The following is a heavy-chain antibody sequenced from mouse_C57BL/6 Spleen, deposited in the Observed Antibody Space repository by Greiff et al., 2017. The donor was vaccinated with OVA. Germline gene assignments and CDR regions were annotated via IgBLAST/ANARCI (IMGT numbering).Heavy chain of an antibody. CDR1: GYTFTSHW. J-gene: IGHJ3*01. D-gene: IGHD2-2*01. Sequence: QVQLQQPGAELVMPGASVKLSCKASGYTFTSHWMHWVKQRPGQGLEWIGEIDPSDSYTNYNPKFKGKSTLTVDKSSSTAYMQLSSLTLEDSAVYDYARGYYGSKGPFAYWGQGTLVTVSA. CDR2: IDPSDSYT. V-gene: IGHV1-69*01. CDR3: ARGYYGSKGPFAY.